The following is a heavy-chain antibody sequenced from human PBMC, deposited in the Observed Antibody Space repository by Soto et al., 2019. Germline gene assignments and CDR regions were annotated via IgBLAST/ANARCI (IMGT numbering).Heavy chain of an antibody. Sequence: XEAQKMSLEGSGYSFTSYVSSLVRQMPGKGLEWMGRIDPSDSYTNYSPSFQGHVTISADKSISTAYLQWSSLKASDTAMYSCATPAIRDGMDVWGQRPTVTVSS. V-gene: IGHV5-10-1*01. J-gene: IGHJ6*02. CDR3: ATPAIRDGMDV. CDR2: IDPSDSYT. CDR1: GYSFTSYV. D-gene: IGHD3-9*01.